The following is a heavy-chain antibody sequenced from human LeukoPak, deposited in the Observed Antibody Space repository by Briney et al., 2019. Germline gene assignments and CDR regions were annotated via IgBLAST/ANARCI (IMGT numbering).Heavy chain of an antibody. CDR1: GFTFSGHG. CDR2: IWYDGSKK. D-gene: IGHD1-14*01. Sequence: PGTSLRLSCAASGFTFSGHGMHWVRQAPGKGREWVSLIWYDGSKKYYADSVKGRFIISRDNSANTLYLHLNGLRAEDTAVYYCARLTGVSCIDYWGQGALVTVSS. J-gene: IGHJ4*02. V-gene: IGHV3-33*01. CDR3: ARLTGVSCIDY.